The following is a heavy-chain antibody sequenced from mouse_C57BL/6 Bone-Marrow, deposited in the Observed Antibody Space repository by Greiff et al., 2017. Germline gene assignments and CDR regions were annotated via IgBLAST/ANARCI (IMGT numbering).Heavy chain of an antibody. V-gene: IGHV1-69*01. CDR3: AREGGEGY. CDR1: GYTFTSYW. Sequence: QVQLQQPGAELVMPGASVKLSCKASGYTFTSYWMHWVKQRPGQGLEWIGEIDPSDSYTNYNLKFKGKSTLTVDKSSSTAYMQLSSLTSEDSAVYYCAREGGEGYWGQGTTLTVSS. CDR2: IDPSDSYT. J-gene: IGHJ2*01.